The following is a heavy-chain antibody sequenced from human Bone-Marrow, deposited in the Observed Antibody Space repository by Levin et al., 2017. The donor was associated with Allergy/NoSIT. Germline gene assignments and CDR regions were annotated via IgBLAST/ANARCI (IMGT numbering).Heavy chain of an antibody. CDR3: ARDRRYSGYESDY. CDR2: IWYDGTNE. CDR1: GFTFSSSG. V-gene: IGHV3-33*01. Sequence: LSLTCAASGFTFSSSGLHWVRQAPGKGLEWVAVIWYDGTNEHYADSVKGRFTISRDNSNNTLYLQMSRLRVEDTAVYYCARDRRYSGYESDYWGQGTLVTVSS. D-gene: IGHD5-12*01. J-gene: IGHJ4*02.